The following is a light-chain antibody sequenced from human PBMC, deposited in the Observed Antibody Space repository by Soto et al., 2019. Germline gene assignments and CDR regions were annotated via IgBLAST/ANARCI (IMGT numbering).Light chain of an antibody. J-gene: IGLJ1*01. CDR1: SSDVGGYNY. V-gene: IGLV2-8*01. CDR3: SSYAGSSRLYV. CDR2: EVN. Sequence: QSALAQPPSASGSPGQSVTISCTGTSSDVGGYNYVSWYQQHPGKAPKLLIYEVNKRPSGVPDRFSGSKSGNTASLTVSGLQAEDEADYYCSSYAGSSRLYVFGIGTKVNV.